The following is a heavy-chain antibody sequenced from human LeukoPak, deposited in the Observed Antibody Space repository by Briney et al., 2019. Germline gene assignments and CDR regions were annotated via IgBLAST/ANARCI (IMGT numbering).Heavy chain of an antibody. CDR2: IKLDGSEK. CDR3: AKAGPYYYGSGFYYFDY. Sequence: GGSLRLSCVASGFTFGKYWMSWVRQAPGKGLEWVANIKLDGSEKNYVDSVKGRFTISRDNTKNSLYLQMNSLRAEDTAMYYCAKAGPYYYGSGFYYFDYWGQGTLVTVSS. J-gene: IGHJ4*02. CDR1: GFTFGKYW. V-gene: IGHV3-7*03. D-gene: IGHD3-10*01.